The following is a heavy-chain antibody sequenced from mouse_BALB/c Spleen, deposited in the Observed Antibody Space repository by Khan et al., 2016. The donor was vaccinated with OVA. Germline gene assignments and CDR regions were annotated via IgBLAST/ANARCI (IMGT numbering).Heavy chain of an antibody. V-gene: IGHV1-77*01. CDR3: ARSGYGSLVY. J-gene: IGHJ2*01. D-gene: IGHD1-1*01. CDR1: GYTFTDYV. Sequence: QVQLQQSGPELVKPGASVKMSCKASGYTFTDYVINWVKQRTGQGLEWIGEIYPGSGSTYHNEKFKGKATLTADKSSNTAYMQLSSLTSEDSAVYFCARSGYGSLVYWGQGTTLTVSS. CDR2: IYPGSGST.